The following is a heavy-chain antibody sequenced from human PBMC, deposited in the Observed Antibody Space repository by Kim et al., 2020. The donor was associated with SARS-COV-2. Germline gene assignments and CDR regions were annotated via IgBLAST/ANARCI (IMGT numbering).Heavy chain of an antibody. V-gene: IGHV4-39*01. CDR3: ARHYFTYYYDSSGLYYFDY. D-gene: IGHD3-22*01. Sequence: SRVTISVDTSKNQFSLKLSAVTAADTAVYYCARHYFTYYYDSSGLYYFDYWGQGTLVTVSS. J-gene: IGHJ4*02.